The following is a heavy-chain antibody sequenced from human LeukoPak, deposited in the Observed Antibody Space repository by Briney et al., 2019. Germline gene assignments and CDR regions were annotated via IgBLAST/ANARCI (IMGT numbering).Heavy chain of an antibody. Sequence: PSETLSLTCAVYGGSFSGYYWSWIRQPPGKGLEWIGEINHSGSSNYNPSLKSRVTISVDTSKNQFSLKLSSVTAADTAVYYCARRRYYDYVWGSYPGYFDYWGQGTLVTVSS. J-gene: IGHJ4*02. CDR3: ARRRYYDYVWGSYPGYFDY. CDR2: INHSGSS. CDR1: GGSFSGYY. V-gene: IGHV4-34*01. D-gene: IGHD3-16*02.